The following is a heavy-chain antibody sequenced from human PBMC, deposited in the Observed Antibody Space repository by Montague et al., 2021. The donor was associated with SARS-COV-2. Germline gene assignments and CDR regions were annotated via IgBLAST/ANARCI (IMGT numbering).Heavy chain of an antibody. CDR3: ARIVSFYYGMDV. Sequence: SLRLSCAASGFTFSSYGMHWVRQAPGKGLERVAVIWYDGSNKYYADSVKGRFTISRDNSKNTLYLQMNSLRAEDTAVYYCARIVSFYYGMDVWGQGTTVTVSS. J-gene: IGHJ6*02. V-gene: IGHV3-33*01. CDR1: GFTFSSYG. D-gene: IGHD3-16*02. CDR2: IWYDGSNK.